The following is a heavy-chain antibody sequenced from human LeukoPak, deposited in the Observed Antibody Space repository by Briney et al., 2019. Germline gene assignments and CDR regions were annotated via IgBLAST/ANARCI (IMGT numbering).Heavy chain of an antibody. V-gene: IGHV3-48*01. J-gene: IGHJ4*02. CDR1: GFTFSTYS. CDR3: AKGLSRTTVTPFDY. D-gene: IGHD4-17*01. Sequence: GGSLRLSCAASGFTFSTYSMNWVRQAPGKGLEWVSYISSSSTTIYYADSVKGRFTISRDNAKNSLYLQMNSLRAEDTAVYYCAKGLSRTTVTPFDYWGQGTLVTVSS. CDR2: ISSSSTTI.